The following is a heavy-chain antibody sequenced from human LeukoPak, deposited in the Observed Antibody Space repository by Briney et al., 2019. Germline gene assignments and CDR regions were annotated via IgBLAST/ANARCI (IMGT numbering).Heavy chain of an antibody. CDR3: AKDDKGYYYYMDV. V-gene: IGHV3-9*01. J-gene: IGHJ6*03. Sequence: GGSLRLSCAASGFTFDDYAMHWVRQAPGKGLEWVSGISWNSGSIGYADSVKGRFTISRDNAKNSLYLQMNSLRAEDTALYYCAKDDKGYYYYMDVWGKRTTVTVSS. CDR1: GFTFDDYA. CDR2: ISWNSGSI.